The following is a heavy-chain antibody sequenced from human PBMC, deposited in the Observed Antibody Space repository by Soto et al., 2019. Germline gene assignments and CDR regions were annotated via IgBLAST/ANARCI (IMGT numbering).Heavy chain of an antibody. CDR1: GYTFTSYG. D-gene: IGHD4-17*01. J-gene: IGHJ4*02. Sequence: QVQLVQSGAEVKKPGASVKVSCKASGYTFTSYGISWVRQAPGQGLEWMGWISAYNGNTNYAQKLQGRVTMTTVTSLSADYLELTRLRSDVTAVYYCASGTTVEIGNYWGQGTLVTVSS. CDR3: ASGTTVEIGNY. CDR2: ISAYNGNT. V-gene: IGHV1-18*01.